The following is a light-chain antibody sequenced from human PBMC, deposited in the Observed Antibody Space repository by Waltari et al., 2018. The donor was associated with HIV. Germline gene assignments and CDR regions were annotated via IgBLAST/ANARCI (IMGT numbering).Light chain of an antibody. V-gene: IGLV2-14*03. CDR1: SSDVGSYNS. J-gene: IGLJ1*01. Sequence: QSALTQPASVSGSPGQSITISCTGASSDVGSYNSVSCYQQHPGKVPKLMIYDVSKRPSGVSNRFSGSKSGNTASLTISGLQAEDEADYYCSSYTGSNTLGVFGTGTRVTVL. CDR2: DVS. CDR3: SSYTGSNTLGV.